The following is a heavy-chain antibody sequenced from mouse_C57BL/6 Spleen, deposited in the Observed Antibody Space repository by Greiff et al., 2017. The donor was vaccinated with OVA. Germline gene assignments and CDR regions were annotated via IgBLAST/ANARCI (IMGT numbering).Heavy chain of an antibody. CDR3: ARRRASYYQGYYFDY. CDR1: GYAFSSYW. CDR2: IYPGDGDT. V-gene: IGHV1-80*01. J-gene: IGHJ2*01. D-gene: IGHD1-1*01. Sequence: QVQLKESGAELVKPGASVKISCKASGYAFSSYWMNWVKQRPGKGLEWIGQIYPGDGDTNYNGKFKGKATLTADKSSRTAYMQLSSLTSEDSAVYFCARRRASYYQGYYFDYWGQGTTLTVSS.